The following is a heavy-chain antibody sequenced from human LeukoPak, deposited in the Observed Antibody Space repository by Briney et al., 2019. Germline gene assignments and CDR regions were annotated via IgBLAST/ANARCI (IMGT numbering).Heavy chain of an antibody. CDR3: ARSAMTPPDY. V-gene: IGHV1-18*01. J-gene: IGHJ4*02. CDR2: ISAYNGNT. CDR1: GGTFSSYA. Sequence: ASVKVSCKASGGTFSSYAISWVRQAPGQGLEWMGWISAYNGNTNYAQKLQGRVTMTTDTSTSTAYMELRSLRSDDTAVYYCARSAMTPPDYWGQGTLVTVSS. D-gene: IGHD2-15*01.